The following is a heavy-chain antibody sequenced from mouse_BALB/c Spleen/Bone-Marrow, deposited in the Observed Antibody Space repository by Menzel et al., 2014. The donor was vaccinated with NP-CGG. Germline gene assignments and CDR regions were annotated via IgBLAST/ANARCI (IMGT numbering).Heavy chain of an antibody. CDR3: ARSTTVKDYFDY. CDR2: INPGSGGS. J-gene: IGHJ2*01. Sequence: QVQLQQSGAELVRPGTSVKVSCKASGYAFTNYLMEWVKQRPGQGLEWIGVINPGSGGSNNNEKFKGKATLTADKSSSTAYMQLSSLTSDDSAVYFCARSTTVKDYFDYWGQGTTLTVSS. D-gene: IGHD1-1*01. V-gene: IGHV1-54*01. CDR1: GYAFTNYL.